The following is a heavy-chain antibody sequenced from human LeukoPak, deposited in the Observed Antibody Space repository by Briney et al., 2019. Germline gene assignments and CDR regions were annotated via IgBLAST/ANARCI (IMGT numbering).Heavy chain of an antibody. CDR3: ARVGTTSNFYYYYGMDV. V-gene: IGHV3-74*01. Sequence: PGGSLRLACAASGFTFSSYWMYWVRQAPGKGLGWVSRINSYGSTTSYADSVKGRFTVSRDNAKSTLYLQMNSLRAEDPAVYYCARVGTTSNFYYYYGMDVWGQGTTVTVSS. CDR1: GFTFSSYW. CDR2: INSYGSTT. J-gene: IGHJ6*02. D-gene: IGHD2/OR15-2a*01.